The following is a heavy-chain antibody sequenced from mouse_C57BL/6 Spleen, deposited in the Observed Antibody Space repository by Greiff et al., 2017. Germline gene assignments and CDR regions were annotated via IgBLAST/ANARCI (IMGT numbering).Heavy chain of an antibody. CDR3: ARQGAAYYSNYGYAMDY. D-gene: IGHD2-5*01. J-gene: IGHJ4*01. CDR2: ISNGGGST. V-gene: IGHV5-12*01. CDR1: GFTFSDYY. Sequence: DVMLVESGGGLVQPGGSLKLSCAASGFTFSDYYMYWVRQTPEKRLEWVAYISNGGGSTYYPDTVKGRFTISRDNAKNTLYLQMSRLKSEDTAMYYCARQGAAYYSNYGYAMDYWGQGTSVTVSS.